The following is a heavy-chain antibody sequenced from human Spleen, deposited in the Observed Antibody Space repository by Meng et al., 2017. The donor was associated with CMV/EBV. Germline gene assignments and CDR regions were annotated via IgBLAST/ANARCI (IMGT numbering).Heavy chain of an antibody. J-gene: IGHJ5*02. CDR2: ISIYHDNT. CDR3: ARGQGTGWFDP. Sequence: ASVKVSCKTSGYSFISNGISWVRQAPGQGLEWIGWISIYHDNTNYAQKFQGRVTMTRDTSTSTAYMELRSLTSDDTAVYYCARGQGTGWFDPWGQGTLVTVSS. D-gene: IGHD3-10*01. CDR1: GYSFISNG. V-gene: IGHV1-18*01.